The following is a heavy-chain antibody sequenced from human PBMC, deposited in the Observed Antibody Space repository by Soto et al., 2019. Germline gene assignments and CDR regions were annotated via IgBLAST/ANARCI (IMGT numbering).Heavy chain of an antibody. CDR1: GDTFSSYA. CDR2: IIPIFGTA. Sequence: SVKVSCKASGDTFSSYAISWVRQAPGQGLEWMGGIIPIFGTANYAQKFQGRVTITADESTSTAYMELSSRRSEDTAVYYCARDTYYYDCSGYYYESAFDIWGQGTMVTVSS. J-gene: IGHJ3*02. V-gene: IGHV1-69*13. D-gene: IGHD3-22*01. CDR3: ARDTYYYDCSGYYYESAFDI.